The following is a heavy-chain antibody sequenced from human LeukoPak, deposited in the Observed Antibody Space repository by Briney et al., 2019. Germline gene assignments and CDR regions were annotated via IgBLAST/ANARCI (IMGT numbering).Heavy chain of an antibody. V-gene: IGHV4-61*02. Sequence: SETLSLTCTVSGGSISSGGYYWSWIRQPAGKGLEWIGRIYTSGSTNYNPSLKSRVTISVDTSKNQFSLKLSSVTAADTAVYYCAREQYYDFSLYMDVWGKGTTVTVSS. D-gene: IGHD3-3*01. J-gene: IGHJ6*03. CDR2: IYTSGST. CDR3: AREQYYDFSLYMDV. CDR1: GGSISSGGYY.